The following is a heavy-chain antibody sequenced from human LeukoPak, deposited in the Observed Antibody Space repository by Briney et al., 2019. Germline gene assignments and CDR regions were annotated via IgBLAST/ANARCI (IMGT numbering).Heavy chain of an antibody. J-gene: IGHJ6*04. CDR2: ISGYNGNT. Sequence: ASVKVSCKASGYTFTSYGISWVRQAPGQGLEWMGWISGYNGNTNYAQNLQGRVTMTTDTSTSTAYMELRSLRSDDTAVYYCAREAPDAAFWSGFPPKTGMDVWGKGTTVTVSS. V-gene: IGHV1-18*01. CDR3: AREAPDAAFWSGFPPKTGMDV. D-gene: IGHD3-3*01. CDR1: GYTFTSYG.